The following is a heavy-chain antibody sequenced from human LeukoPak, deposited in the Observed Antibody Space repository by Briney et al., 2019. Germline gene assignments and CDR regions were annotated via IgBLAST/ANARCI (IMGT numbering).Heavy chain of an antibody. CDR1: GGSFSGYY. J-gene: IGHJ4*02. CDR2: INHSGST. V-gene: IGHV4-34*01. CDR3: AREGYSSSWYRVLYYFDY. Sequence: PSETLSLTCGVYGGSFSGYYWSWIHQPPGKGLEWIGEINHSGSTNYNPSLKSRVTISVDTSKNQFSLKLSSVTAADTAVYYCAREGYSSSWYRVLYYFDYWGQGTLVTVSS. D-gene: IGHD6-13*01.